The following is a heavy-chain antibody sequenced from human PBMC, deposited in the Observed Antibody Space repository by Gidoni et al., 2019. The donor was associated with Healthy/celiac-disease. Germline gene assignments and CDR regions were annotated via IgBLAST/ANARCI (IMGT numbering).Heavy chain of an antibody. CDR3: AHRFMVQPLGAFDI. D-gene: IGHD3-10*01. Sequence: QITLKESGPTLVKPTQTLTLTCTFSGFSLSTSGVGVGWIRQPPGTALEWLALIYWDDDKRYSPSLKSRLTITKDTSKNQVVLTMTNMDPVDTATYYCAHRFMVQPLGAFDIWGQGTMVTVSS. CDR2: IYWDDDK. V-gene: IGHV2-5*02. J-gene: IGHJ3*02. CDR1: GFSLSTSGVG.